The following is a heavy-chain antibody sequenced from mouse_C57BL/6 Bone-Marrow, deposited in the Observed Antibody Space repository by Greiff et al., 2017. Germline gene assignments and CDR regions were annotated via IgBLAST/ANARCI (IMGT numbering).Heavy chain of an antibody. V-gene: IGHV1-69*01. CDR3: AREGYDSWVAY. Sequence: VQLQQPGAELVMPGASVKLSCKASGYTFTSYWMHWVKQRPGQGLEWIGEIDPSDSYTNYNQKFKGKSTLTVDKSSSTAYMQLSSLTSEDSAVYYCAREGYDSWVAYWGQGTLVTVSA. D-gene: IGHD2-4*01. CDR2: IDPSDSYT. CDR1: GYTFTSYW. J-gene: IGHJ3*01.